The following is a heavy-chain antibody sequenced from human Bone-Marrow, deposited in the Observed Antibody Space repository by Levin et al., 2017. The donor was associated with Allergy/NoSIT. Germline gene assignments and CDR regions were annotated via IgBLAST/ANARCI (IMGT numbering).Heavy chain of an antibody. CDR3: ASQWFGDVYGMDV. V-gene: IGHV3-7*01. Sequence: LSLTCVASGITFRSYWMSWVRPAPGKGLGWVAIIKKDGSEKYYVDSVKGRFTISRDNAKNSLYLQMNSLRAGDTAVYYCASQWFGDVYGMDVWGQGTTVTVSS. D-gene: IGHD3-10*01. CDR2: IKKDGSEK. J-gene: IGHJ6*02. CDR1: GITFRSYW.